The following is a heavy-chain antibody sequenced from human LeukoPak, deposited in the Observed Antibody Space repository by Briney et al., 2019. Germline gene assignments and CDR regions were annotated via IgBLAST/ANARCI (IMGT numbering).Heavy chain of an antibody. CDR2: ISDSGDST. V-gene: IGHV3-23*01. Sequence: GGSLRLSCAASGFTFSSNGMSWVRQAPGKGLEWVSAISDSGDSTFYADSVKGRFTISRDNSKNTLYLQMNSLRAEDTAVYYCAREGNYYDMDVWGQGTTVTVSS. J-gene: IGHJ6*02. CDR3: AREGNYYDMDV. CDR1: GFTFSSNG.